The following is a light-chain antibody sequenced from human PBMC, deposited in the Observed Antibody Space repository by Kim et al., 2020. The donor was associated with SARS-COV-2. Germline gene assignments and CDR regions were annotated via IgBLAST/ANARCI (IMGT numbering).Light chain of an antibody. Sequence: VSVGDRVSITCRASQNISGWLAWYQQKPGTAPKLLIYDASTLESGVPSRFSGSGSGTEFTLTISSLQPDDFATYYCQQYSGYPRTFGQGTKVDIK. J-gene: IGKJ1*01. V-gene: IGKV1-5*01. CDR1: QNISGW. CDR3: QQYSGYPRT. CDR2: DAS.